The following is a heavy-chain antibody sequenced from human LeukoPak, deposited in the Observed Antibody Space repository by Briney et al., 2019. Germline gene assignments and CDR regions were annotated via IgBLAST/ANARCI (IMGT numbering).Heavy chain of an antibody. J-gene: IGHJ4*02. CDR2: ISTSGST. D-gene: IGHD1-26*01. CDR1: GGSVRTYY. Sequence: LETLSLTRTVSGGSVRTYYWRWIRPSAGAGLEWTEHISTSGSTTYIPSLKSRVTMSVDTSKNQFSLKLSAVTAADTAVYYCAREATIVVATIIGGQGTLVTVSS. V-gene: IGHV4-4*07. CDR3: AREATIVVATII.